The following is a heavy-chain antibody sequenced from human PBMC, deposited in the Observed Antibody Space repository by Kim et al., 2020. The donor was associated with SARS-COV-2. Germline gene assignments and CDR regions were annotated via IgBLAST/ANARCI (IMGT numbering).Heavy chain of an antibody. CDR3: ARDQSRAGPTTVDY. CDR2: IDTGGSNT. V-gene: IGHV3-74*01. CDR1: QFTFSTSW. J-gene: IGHJ4*02. D-gene: IGHD1-26*01. Sequence: GGSLRLSCAASQFTFSTSWMHWVRQSPGKGLVWVSRIDTGGSNTIYADFVKGRFTISRDNTKNTLYLQMYSLRAEDSGVYFCARDQSRAGPTTVDYWGQGTLVTVSS.